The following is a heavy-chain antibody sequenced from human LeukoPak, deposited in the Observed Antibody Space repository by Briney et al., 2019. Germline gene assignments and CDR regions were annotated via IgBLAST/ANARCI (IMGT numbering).Heavy chain of an antibody. Sequence: SETLSLTCTVAAYFINSNYYGGGIRQPPGKGLEGIATISHSGSTYYNPSLKSRVTISVETSKNQFSLKLSSVTAADTAVYYCARINTIMATFDYWGQGTLVTVSS. D-gene: IGHD5-24*01. CDR2: ISHSGST. J-gene: IGHJ4*02. V-gene: IGHV4-38-2*02. CDR1: AYFINSNYY. CDR3: ARINTIMATFDY.